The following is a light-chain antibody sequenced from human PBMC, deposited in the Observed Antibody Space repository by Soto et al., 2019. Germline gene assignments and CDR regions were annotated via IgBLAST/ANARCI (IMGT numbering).Light chain of an antibody. CDR2: DAY. CDR3: QQYESDSPLT. J-gene: IGKJ4*01. Sequence: DIQMTQSPSILSASVGDRVTITCRASQSIRSWLAWYQQKPGKAPKLLIYDAYSLESGVPSRFSGRRSGTEFTLTIAGLQPEDFATYYCQQYESDSPLTFGGGTKV. V-gene: IGKV1-5*01. CDR1: QSIRSW.